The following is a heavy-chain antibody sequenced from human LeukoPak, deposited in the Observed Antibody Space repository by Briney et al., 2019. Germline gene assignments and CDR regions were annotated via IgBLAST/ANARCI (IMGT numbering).Heavy chain of an antibody. CDR2: IKQDGSEK. J-gene: IGHJ4*02. V-gene: IGHV3-7*03. CDR1: GFTFSSYW. D-gene: IGHD3-9*01. Sequence: GGSLRLSCAASGFTFSSYWMSWVRQAPGKGLEWVANIKQDGSEKYYVDSVKGRFTISRDNAKNTLYLQMNSLRAEDTAVYYCAKKEDILTGYYFNDYWGQGTLVTVSS. CDR3: AKKEDILTGYYFNDY.